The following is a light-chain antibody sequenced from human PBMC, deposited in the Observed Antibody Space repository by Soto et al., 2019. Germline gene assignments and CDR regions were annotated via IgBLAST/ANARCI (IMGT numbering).Light chain of an antibody. CDR3: QHSHDCPLAFT. CDR1: QSLSRN. Sequence: EILMTQSPATLSVSPGERATLSCRASQSLSRNLAWYQQKPGQAPRLLIYGASTRASGIPARFSGSGSGTELTLTISSLQSEDFALYYCQHSHDCPLAFTFGPGPKVVL. J-gene: IGKJ3*01. CDR2: GAS. V-gene: IGKV3-15*01.